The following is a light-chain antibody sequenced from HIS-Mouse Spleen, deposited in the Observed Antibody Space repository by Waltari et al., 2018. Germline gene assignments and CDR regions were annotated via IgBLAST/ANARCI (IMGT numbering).Light chain of an antibody. CDR3: QQYNSYPWT. CDR2: KAS. J-gene: IGKJ1*01. Sequence: DIQMTQSPSTLSGSVGDRVTITCRASQSISSWLAWYQQKPGKAPKLLIYKASSLESGVPSRFSGSGSWTEFTLTISSLQPDDFATYYCQQYNSYPWTFGQGTKVEIK. CDR1: QSISSW. V-gene: IGKV1-5*03.